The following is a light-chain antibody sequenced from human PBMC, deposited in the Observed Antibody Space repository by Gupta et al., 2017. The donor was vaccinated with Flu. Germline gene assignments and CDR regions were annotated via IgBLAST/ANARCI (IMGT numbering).Light chain of an antibody. CDR2: DGA. CDR3: QQHYQWPPLT. Sequence: ATLSLSPGERATLSCRASQSVSYYIAWYQQKSGQAPRLLIFDGANGVTGTPARFSGNRSGTNFTLTISSVEPEDFAVYYCQQHYQWPPLTFGQGTQLEI. CDR1: QSVSYY. V-gene: IGKV3-11*01. J-gene: IGKJ5*01.